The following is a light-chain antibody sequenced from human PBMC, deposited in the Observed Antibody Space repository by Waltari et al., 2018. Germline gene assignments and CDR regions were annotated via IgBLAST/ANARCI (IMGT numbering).Light chain of an antibody. Sequence: DIVMTQSPDSLAVSLGERDPINCKSSQSVLHIPNNKNYLTWYQQKPGQPPKLLISWASTRESGVPDRFSGSGSGTDFTLTISSLQAEDVAVYYCQQSYSIPYTFGQGTKLEIK. CDR1: QSVLHIPNNKNY. CDR3: QQSYSIPYT. V-gene: IGKV4-1*01. CDR2: WAS. J-gene: IGKJ2*01.